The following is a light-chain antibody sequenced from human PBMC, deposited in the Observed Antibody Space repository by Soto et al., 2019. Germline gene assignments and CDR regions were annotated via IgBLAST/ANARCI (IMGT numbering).Light chain of an antibody. CDR2: DAS. J-gene: IGKJ2*01. Sequence: EVVLTQSPATLSLSPGERATLSCRASQSIDSYLAWYQHKPGQSPRLLIYDASNRATGIPARFSGSGSGTDFTLTISSLEPEDFAVYYCQQRSNWPMYTFGQGTKVDIK. CDR1: QSIDSY. V-gene: IGKV3-11*01. CDR3: QQRSNWPMYT.